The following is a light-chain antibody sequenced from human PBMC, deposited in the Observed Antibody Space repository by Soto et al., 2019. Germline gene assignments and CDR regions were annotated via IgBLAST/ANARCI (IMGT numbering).Light chain of an antibody. J-gene: IGKJ3*01. V-gene: IGKV1-27*01. CDR3: RKYNSAPFT. CDR2: AAP. CDR1: QGISNY. Sequence: DIQMTQSPSSLSASVGDRVTITCRASQGISNYLAWYQQKPGKVPKLLIYAAPTLQSGVPSRFSGSGSGTDFTLTISSLQPEDVATYYCRKYNSAPFTSVPGTKVDIK.